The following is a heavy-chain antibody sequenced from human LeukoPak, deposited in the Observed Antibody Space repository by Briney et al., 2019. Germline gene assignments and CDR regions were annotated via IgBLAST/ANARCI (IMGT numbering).Heavy chain of an antibody. Sequence: GGSLRLSCAASGLTFSSYWMHWVRQAPGKGLVWVSRINSDGNSTNYADSVKGRFTISRDNAKNTLYLQMNSLRAEDTAVYYCARARGDYQLRHTFDYWGQGTLVAVSS. D-gene: IGHD2-2*01. V-gene: IGHV3-74*01. CDR3: ARARGDYQLRHTFDY. CDR1: GLTFSSYW. CDR2: INSDGNST. J-gene: IGHJ4*02.